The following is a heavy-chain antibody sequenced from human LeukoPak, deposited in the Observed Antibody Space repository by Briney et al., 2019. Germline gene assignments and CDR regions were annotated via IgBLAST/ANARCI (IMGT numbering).Heavy chain of an antibody. CDR3: ARGRITIFGVYYFDY. CDR1: GFTFSSYA. D-gene: IGHD3-3*01. J-gene: IGHJ4*02. CDR2: ISGSGGST. Sequence: PGGSLRLSCAASGFTFSSYAMSWVRQAPGKGLEWVSAISGSGGSTYYADSVKGRFTISRDNSKNTLYLQMNSLRAEDTAVYYCARGRITIFGVYYFDYWGQGTLVTVSS. V-gene: IGHV3-23*01.